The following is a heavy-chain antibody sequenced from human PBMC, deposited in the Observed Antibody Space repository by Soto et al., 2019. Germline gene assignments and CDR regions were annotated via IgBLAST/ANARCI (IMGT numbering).Heavy chain of an antibody. Sequence: QVQLVQSGAEVKKPGSSVKVSCKASGGTFSSYTISWVRQAPGQGLEWMGRIIPILGIANYAQKFQGRVTITADKYTSTAYMELSSLRSEDTAVYYCARGAPDYYDSSGYLVTDAFDIWGQGTMVTVSS. V-gene: IGHV1-69*02. J-gene: IGHJ3*02. CDR2: IIPILGIA. CDR3: ARGAPDYYDSSGYLVTDAFDI. CDR1: GGTFSSYT. D-gene: IGHD3-22*01.